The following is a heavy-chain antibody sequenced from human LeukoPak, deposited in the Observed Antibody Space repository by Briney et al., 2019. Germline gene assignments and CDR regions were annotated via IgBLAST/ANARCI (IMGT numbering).Heavy chain of an antibody. CDR3: ARVYYGSGSYFDY. J-gene: IGHJ4*02. D-gene: IGHD3-10*01. Sequence: SETLSLTCAVYGGSFSGYYWSWIRQPPGKGLEWIGYIYYSGSTNYNPSLKSRVTISVDTSKNQFSLKLSSVTAADTAVYYCARVYYGSGSYFDYWGQGTLVTVSS. V-gene: IGHV4-59*01. CDR1: GGSFSGYY. CDR2: IYYSGST.